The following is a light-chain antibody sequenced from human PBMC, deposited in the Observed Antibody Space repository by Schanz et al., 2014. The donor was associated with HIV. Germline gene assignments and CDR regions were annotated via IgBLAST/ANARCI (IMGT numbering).Light chain of an antibody. CDR2: TNS. CDR3: AAWDVNLNGPV. Sequence: QSVLTQPPSASGTPGQRVIISCSGSGSNIGRNTVSWYQQFPGTAPKVLIYTNSQRPSGVPDRFSGSKSGTSASLAISGLQSEDEADYYCAAWDVNLNGPVFGGGTKLTVL. J-gene: IGLJ2*01. V-gene: IGLV1-44*01. CDR1: GSNIGRNT.